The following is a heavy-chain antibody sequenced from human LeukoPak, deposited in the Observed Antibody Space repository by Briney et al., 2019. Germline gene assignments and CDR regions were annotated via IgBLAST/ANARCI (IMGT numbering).Heavy chain of an antibody. CDR1: GGSFSGYY. CDR3: ARGRLRKFGSGYYDY. V-gene: IGHV4-34*01. D-gene: IGHD3-22*01. Sequence: SETLSLTCAVYGGSFSGYYWSWIRQPPGKGLEWIGEINHSESTNYNPSLKSRVTISVDTSKNQFSLKLSSVTAADTAVYYCARGRLRKFGSGYYDYWGQGTLVTVSS. CDR2: INHSEST. J-gene: IGHJ4*02.